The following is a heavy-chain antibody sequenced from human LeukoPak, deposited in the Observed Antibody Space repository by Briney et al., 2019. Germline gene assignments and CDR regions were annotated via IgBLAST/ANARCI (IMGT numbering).Heavy chain of an antibody. Sequence: ASVKVSCKASGYTFTSYDINWVRQAAGQGLEWMGWMNPITGSTGYVQKFRGRIIMTRDTSITTAFMELTSLTSDDTAIYYCARVKRFPTVWFDPWGQGTLVSVSS. CDR3: ARVKRFPTVWFDP. V-gene: IGHV1-8*01. D-gene: IGHD3-10*01. CDR1: GYTFTSYD. CDR2: MNPITGST. J-gene: IGHJ5*02.